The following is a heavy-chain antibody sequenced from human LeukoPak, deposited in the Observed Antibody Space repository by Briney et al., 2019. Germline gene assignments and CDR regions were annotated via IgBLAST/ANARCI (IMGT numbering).Heavy chain of an antibody. V-gene: IGHV4-61*02. D-gene: IGHD1-26*01. CDR2: IYTSGST. Sequence: PSQTLSRTCTVSSVSISSSSYYWSWLRQPAGKGLEWIGRIYTSGSTNYNPCLKSRVTISVDTSKNQFSLKLSSVTAADTAVYYCARDSGSLDAFDIWGQGTMVTVSS. J-gene: IGHJ3*02. CDR1: SVSISSSSYY. CDR3: ARDSGSLDAFDI.